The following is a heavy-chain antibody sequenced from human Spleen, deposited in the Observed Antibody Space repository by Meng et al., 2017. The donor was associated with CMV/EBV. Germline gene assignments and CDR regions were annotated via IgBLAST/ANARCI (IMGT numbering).Heavy chain of an antibody. Sequence: ASVKVSCKASGYIFSGSYIHWVRQAPRHGLEWMGWISAYNGNTNYAQKLQGRVTMTTDTSTSTAYMELRSLRSDDTAVYYCARVATPYYYYGLDVWGQGTTVTVSS. J-gene: IGHJ6*02. V-gene: IGHV1-18*04. CDR2: ISAYNGNT. D-gene: IGHD5-24*01. CDR1: GYIFSGSY. CDR3: ARVATPYYYYGLDV.